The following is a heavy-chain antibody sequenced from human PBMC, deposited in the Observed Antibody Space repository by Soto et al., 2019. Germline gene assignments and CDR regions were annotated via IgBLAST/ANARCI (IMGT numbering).Heavy chain of an antibody. CDR3: AKDSDYRDRIFWYFDL. V-gene: IGHV3-23*01. D-gene: IGHD2-15*01. J-gene: IGHJ2*01. Sequence: EVQLLESGGGLVQPGGSLRLSCAASGFTLSSYAMSWVRQAPGKGLEWVSVISGRGGSTYYADSVKGRFTISRDNSKNTVYLQRNSLRAEDTAVYYCAKDSDYRDRIFWYFDLWGRGTLVTVSS. CDR2: ISGRGGST. CDR1: GFTLSSYA.